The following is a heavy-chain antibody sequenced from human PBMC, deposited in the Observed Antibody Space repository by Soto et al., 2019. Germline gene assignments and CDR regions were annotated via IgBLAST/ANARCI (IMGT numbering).Heavy chain of an antibody. Sequence: ASVKVSCKASGYTFTSYGISWVRQAPGQGLEWMGWISAYNGNTNYAQKLQGRVTVTTDTSTSTAYMELRSLRSDDTAVYYCARLKVTVTTYWFDPWGQGTLVTVSS. D-gene: IGHD4-17*01. CDR1: GYTFTSYG. CDR3: ARLKVTVTTYWFDP. V-gene: IGHV1-18*01. J-gene: IGHJ5*02. CDR2: ISAYNGNT.